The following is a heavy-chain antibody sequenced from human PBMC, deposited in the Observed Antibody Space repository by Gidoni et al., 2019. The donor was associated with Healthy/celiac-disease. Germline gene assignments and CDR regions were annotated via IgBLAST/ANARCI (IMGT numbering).Heavy chain of an antibody. CDR2: IWYDGSNK. CDR1: GFTFSSDG. CDR3: ARDLYDFWSGYYGYGMDV. D-gene: IGHD3-3*01. J-gene: IGHJ6*02. V-gene: IGHV3-33*01. Sequence: QVQLVESGGGVVQPGRSLRLSCAASGFTFSSDGMHWVRQAPGKGLEWVAVIWYDGSNKYYADSVKGRFTISRDNSKNTLYLQMNSLRAEDTAVYYCARDLYDFWSGYYGYGMDVWGQGTTVTVSS.